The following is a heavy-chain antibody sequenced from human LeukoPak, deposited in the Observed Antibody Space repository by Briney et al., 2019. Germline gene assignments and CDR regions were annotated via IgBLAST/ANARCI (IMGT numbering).Heavy chain of an antibody. D-gene: IGHD6-19*01. V-gene: IGHV3-21*01. CDR3: ARGYSSGWDAEYLQH. Sequence: GGSLRLSCAASGFTFSTCSMNWVRQAPGKGLEWVSSISSRSDYIYYADSVKGRFTISRDNAKNSLYLQMNSLRADDTAVYYCARGYSSGWDAEYLQHWGQGTLVTVSS. CDR1: GFTFSTCS. J-gene: IGHJ1*01. CDR2: ISSRSDYI.